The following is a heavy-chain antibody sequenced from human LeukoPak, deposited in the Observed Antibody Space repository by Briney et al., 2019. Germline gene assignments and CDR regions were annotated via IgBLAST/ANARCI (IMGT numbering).Heavy chain of an antibody. CDR1: GFTFSSYG. J-gene: IGHJ4*02. V-gene: IGHV3-NL1*01. CDR3: ARDRKDSSGYFDY. D-gene: IGHD3-22*01. CDR2: IYSGGST. Sequence: GGSLRLSCAASGFTFSSYGMHWVRQAPGKGLEWVSVIYSGGSTYYADSVKGRFTISRDNSKNTLYLQMNSLRAEDTAVYYCARDRKDSSGYFDYWGQGTLVTVSS.